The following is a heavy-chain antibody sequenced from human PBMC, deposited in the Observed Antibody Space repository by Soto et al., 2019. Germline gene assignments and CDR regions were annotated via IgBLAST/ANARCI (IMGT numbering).Heavy chain of an antibody. Sequence: SETLSLTCTVSGAPMNSYHWSWIRQPAGKGLEWIGHIHSSGSTNYNPSLKSRVTMSVDTSKNQFSLRLMSLTAADTAVYYCARDQGVAAAGITWFDPWGQGTLVTVS. D-gene: IGHD6-13*01. CDR3: ARDQGVAAAGITWFDP. J-gene: IGHJ5*02. CDR1: GAPMNSYH. V-gene: IGHV4-4*07. CDR2: IHSSGST.